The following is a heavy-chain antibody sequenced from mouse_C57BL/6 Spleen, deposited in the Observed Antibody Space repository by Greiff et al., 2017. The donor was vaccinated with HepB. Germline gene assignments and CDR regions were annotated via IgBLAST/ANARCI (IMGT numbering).Heavy chain of an antibody. CDR1: GYTFTEYT. D-gene: IGHD2-3*01. CDR3: ARHEDDGYYSYWYFDV. V-gene: IGHV1-62-2*01. J-gene: IGHJ1*03. CDR2: FYPGSGSI. Sequence: QVQLKQSGAELVKPGASVKLSCKASGYTFTEYTIHWVKQRSGQGLEWIGWFYPGSGSIKYNEKFKDKATLTADKSSSTVYMELSRLTSEDSAVYFGARHEDDGYYSYWYFDVWGTGTTVTVSS.